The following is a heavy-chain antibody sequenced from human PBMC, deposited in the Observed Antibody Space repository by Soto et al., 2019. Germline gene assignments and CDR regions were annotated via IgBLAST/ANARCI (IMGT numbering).Heavy chain of an antibody. CDR3: ATKGEVDAPGDDLDF. V-gene: IGHV1-69*01. J-gene: IGHJ4*02. CDR2: IIPIIGAP. D-gene: IGHD3-16*01. Sequence: QVQLVQSGAEVKKPGSSVKVSCKGSGGNFNSYAISWVRQAPGQGLEWMAGIIPIIGAPNYAQKCQGRVTIPADDPTNTVYMDVNSLTSDDTAIYYCATKGEVDAPGDDLDFWGPGTMVTVSS. CDR1: GGNFNSYA.